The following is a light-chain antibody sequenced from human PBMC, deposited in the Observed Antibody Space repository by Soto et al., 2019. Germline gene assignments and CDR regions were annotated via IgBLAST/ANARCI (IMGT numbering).Light chain of an antibody. J-gene: IGKJ1*01. CDR1: QSVSSSY. V-gene: IGKV3-20*01. CDR3: QQYGLSPRT. CDR2: AAS. Sequence: EIVLTQSPGTLSLSPGERATLSCRASQSVSSSYLAWYQQKPGQAPRLFIYAASIRATGIPDRFSGSGSGKDFTLTLSRLELEDFAVYYCQQYGLSPRTFGRGTKVEIK.